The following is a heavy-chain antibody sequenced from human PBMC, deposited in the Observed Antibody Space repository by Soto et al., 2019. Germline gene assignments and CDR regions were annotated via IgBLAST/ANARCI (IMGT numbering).Heavy chain of an antibody. D-gene: IGHD6-6*01. J-gene: IGHJ6*02. CDR3: APDRFEYSSWYEGVNGMDV. Sequence: GGSLRLSCAASGFTFSSYGMHWVRQAPGKGLEWVAVIWFDGSNKYYADSVKGRFTISRDNSKNTLYLQMNSLRAEDKAVYYCAPDRFEYSSWYEGVNGMDVWGQGTTVTVSS. CDR2: IWFDGSNK. V-gene: IGHV3-33*01. CDR1: GFTFSSYG.